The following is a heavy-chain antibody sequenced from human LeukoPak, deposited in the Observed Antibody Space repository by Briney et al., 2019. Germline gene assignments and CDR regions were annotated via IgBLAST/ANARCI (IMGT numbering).Heavy chain of an antibody. CDR1: GYTFTGYY. D-gene: IGHD3-22*01. Sequence: GASVKVSCKASGYTFTGYYMHWVRRAPGQGLEWMGWINPNSGGTNYAQKFQGRVTMTRDTSISTAYMELSRLRSDDTAVYYCAKGKTPYYYDSSGYDYWGQGTLVTVSS. CDR2: INPNSGGT. V-gene: IGHV1-2*02. CDR3: AKGKTPYYYDSSGYDY. J-gene: IGHJ4*02.